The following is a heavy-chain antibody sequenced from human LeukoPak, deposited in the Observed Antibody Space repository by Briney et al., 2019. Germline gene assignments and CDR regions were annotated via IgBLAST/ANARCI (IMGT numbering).Heavy chain of an antibody. CDR1: GGSISSYY. CDR3: ASESGSSGWYGGGFDY. J-gene: IGHJ4*02. Sequence: KPSETLSLTCTVSGGSISSYYWSWIRQPPGKGLEWVGYIYYSGSTNYNPSLKSRVTISVDTSKNQFSLKLSSVTAADTAVYYCASESGSSGWYGGGFDYWGQGTLVTVSS. V-gene: IGHV4-59*01. D-gene: IGHD6-19*01. CDR2: IYYSGST.